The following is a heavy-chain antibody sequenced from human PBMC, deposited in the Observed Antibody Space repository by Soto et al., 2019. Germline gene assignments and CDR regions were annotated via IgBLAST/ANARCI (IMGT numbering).Heavy chain of an antibody. D-gene: IGHD3-3*01. Sequence: GASVKVSCKASGYTFTSYGISWVRQAPGQGLEWMGWISAYNGNTNYAQKLQGRVTMTTDTSTSTAYMELRSLRSDDTAVYYCARDVDDFWSGYYMDYWGQGTLVTVSS. CDR3: ARDVDDFWSGYYMDY. V-gene: IGHV1-18*01. CDR1: GYTFTSYG. J-gene: IGHJ4*02. CDR2: ISAYNGNT.